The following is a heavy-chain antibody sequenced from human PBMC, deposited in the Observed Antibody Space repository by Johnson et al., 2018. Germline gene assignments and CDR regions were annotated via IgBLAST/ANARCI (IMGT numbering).Heavy chain of an antibody. CDR3: ARSYSSSWYVGADYYYGMDV. CDR2: IYYSGST. V-gene: IGHV4-59*01. D-gene: IGHD6-13*01. CDR1: GGSISSYY. J-gene: IGHJ6*02. Sequence: QVQLREAGPGLVKPSETLSLTCTVSGGSISSYYWSWIRQPPGKGLEWIGYIYYSGSTNYNPSLTSRVTISVDTSKNQFSLKLSPVPAADTAVYYGARSYSSSWYVGADYYYGMDVWGQGTTVTVSS.